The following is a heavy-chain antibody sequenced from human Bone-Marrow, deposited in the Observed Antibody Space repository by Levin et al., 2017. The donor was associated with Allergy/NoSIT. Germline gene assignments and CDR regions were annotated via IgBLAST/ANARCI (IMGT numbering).Heavy chain of an antibody. J-gene: IGHJ4*02. V-gene: IGHV3-30-3*01. CDR2: ISYDASSK. CDR3: ERDPADYIDYLQRTGFTDY. CDR1: GFTFSSYA. Sequence: GESLKISCAASGFTFSSYAMHWVRQAPGMGLEWLTVISYDASSKHYADSVKGRFTISRDNSKNTVYLQMKRLRTEETDVYYCERDPADYIDYLQRTGFTDYWGQGTLVTVSS. D-gene: IGHD5-12*01.